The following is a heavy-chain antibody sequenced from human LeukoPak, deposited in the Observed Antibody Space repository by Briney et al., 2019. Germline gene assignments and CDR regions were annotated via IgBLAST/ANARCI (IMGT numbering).Heavy chain of an antibody. Sequence: GASVKVSCKASGYTFTSYGISWVRQAPGQGLEWMGWVSAYNGNTNYAQKLQGRVTTTTDTSTSTAYMELRSLRSDDTAVYYCARSAMVTWDTPSGDYWGQGTLVTVSS. CDR2: VSAYNGNT. J-gene: IGHJ4*02. CDR1: GYTFTSYG. V-gene: IGHV1-18*01. D-gene: IGHD5-18*01. CDR3: ARSAMVTWDTPSGDY.